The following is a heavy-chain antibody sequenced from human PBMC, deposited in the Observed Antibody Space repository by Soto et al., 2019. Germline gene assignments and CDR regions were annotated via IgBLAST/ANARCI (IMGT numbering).Heavy chain of an antibody. Sequence: SETLSLTCTVSGGSISSYYWSWIRQPPGKGLEWIGYIYYSGSTNYNPSLKSRVTISVDTSKNQFSLKLSSVTAADTAVYYCARDGEVGAKVFGYFDYWGPGTRVTLSS. J-gene: IGHJ4*02. D-gene: IGHD1-26*01. CDR3: ARDGEVGAKVFGYFDY. CDR1: GGSISSYY. CDR2: IYYSGST. V-gene: IGHV4-59*01.